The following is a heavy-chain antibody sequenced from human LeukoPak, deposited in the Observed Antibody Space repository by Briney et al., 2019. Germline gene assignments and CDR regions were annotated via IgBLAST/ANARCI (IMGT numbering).Heavy chain of an antibody. CDR2: INPSGGST. J-gene: IGHJ4*02. V-gene: IGHV1-46*01. D-gene: IGHD3-9*01. Sequence: GASVKVSCKASGYTFTSYYMHWVRQAPGQGLEWMGIINPSGGSTSYAQKFQGRVTMTRDTSTSTVYMELSSLRSEDTTVYYCARDLESSTYYDILTGFFDYWGQGTLVTVSS. CDR3: ARDLESSTYYDILTGFFDY. CDR1: GYTFTSYY.